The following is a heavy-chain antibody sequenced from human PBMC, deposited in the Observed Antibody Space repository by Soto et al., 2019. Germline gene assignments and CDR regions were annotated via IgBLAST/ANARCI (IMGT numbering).Heavy chain of an antibody. Sequence: VQLVESGGGLVQPGGSLGLSCAASGFTFTNYGMMWVRQASGKGLEWVASIKQDGSEKFYVDSVKGRFTISRDDPKRSLYLQMKLLRAEYSALYYCATASGDFWVQGTLVSVSS. D-gene: IGHD1-26*01. J-gene: IGHJ4*02. CDR1: GFTFTNYG. CDR3: ATASGDF. V-gene: IGHV3-7*01. CDR2: IKQDGSEK.